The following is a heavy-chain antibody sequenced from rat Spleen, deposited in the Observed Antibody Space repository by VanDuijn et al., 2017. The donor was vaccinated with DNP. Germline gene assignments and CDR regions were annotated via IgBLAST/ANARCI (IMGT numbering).Heavy chain of an antibody. J-gene: IGHJ2*01. CDR3: VRWNSGHFDY. D-gene: IGHD4-3*01. V-gene: IGHV5-7*01. Sequence: EVQLVESGGGLVQSGRSLKLSCAASGFTFSDHNMAWVRQAPKKGLEWVATITYDGSSTYYRDSVKGRFTISRDNAKSSLYLQMDSLTSEDMATYYCVRWNSGHFDYWGQGVMVSVSS. CDR1: GFTFSDHN. CDR2: ITYDGSST.